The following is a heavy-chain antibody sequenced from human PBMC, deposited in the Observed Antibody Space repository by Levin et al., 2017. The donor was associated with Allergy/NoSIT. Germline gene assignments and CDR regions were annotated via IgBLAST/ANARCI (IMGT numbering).Heavy chain of an antibody. J-gene: IGHJ4*02. D-gene: IGHD2/OR15-2a*01. CDR1: GFTFSNYW. CDR3: ARSGIFCAYDY. Sequence: GESLKISCEASGFTFSNYWLAWFRQAPGKGLEWVANTNPDGTEKHYVESVKGRFTISRDNAKNSLYLQMNSLRAEDTAVYYCARSGIFCAYDYWGQGTLVTVSS. CDR2: TNPDGTEK. V-gene: IGHV3-7*01.